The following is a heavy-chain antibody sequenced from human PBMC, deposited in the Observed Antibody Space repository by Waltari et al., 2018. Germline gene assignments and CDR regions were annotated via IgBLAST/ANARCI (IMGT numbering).Heavy chain of an antibody. D-gene: IGHD1-26*01. CDR3: ADAGWGEPKAY. J-gene: IGHJ4*02. V-gene: IGHV3-23*04. CDR2: IGASADCA. Sequence: EVQLVESGGGLVQPGGSLRLPCVASGFTFSTNAMSWVRQAPGKGLEWISSIGASADCAYYADSVKGRFTISRDNSKNTLYLQANTLGAEDTAVYYCADAGWGEPKAYWGQGTLVTVSS. CDR1: GFTFSTNA.